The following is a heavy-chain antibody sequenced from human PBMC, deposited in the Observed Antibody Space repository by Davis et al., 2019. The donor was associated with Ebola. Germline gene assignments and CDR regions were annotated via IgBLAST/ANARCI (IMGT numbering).Heavy chain of an antibody. J-gene: IGHJ4*02. CDR2: ISASGGAT. D-gene: IGHD3-10*01. Sequence: PGGSLRLSCAASGFLFSSYAMSWVRQAPGRGLEWVSSISASGGATFYADSVKGRIVMSRDNSNDTLYLRMNNLRAEDTAICYCAKDLTSYYGSGDFFDYWGQGILVTVSS. CDR3: AKDLTSYYGSGDFFDY. V-gene: IGHV3-23*01. CDR1: GFLFSSYA.